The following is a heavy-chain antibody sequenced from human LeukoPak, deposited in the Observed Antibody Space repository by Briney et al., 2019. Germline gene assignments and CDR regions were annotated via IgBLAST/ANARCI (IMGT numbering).Heavy chain of an antibody. Sequence: HGESLKTSCKGSGYSFTSYWISWVRQMPGKGLEWMGRIDPSDSYTNYSPSFQGHVTISADKSISTAYLQWSSLKASDTAMYYCARPATLAGYRRSDAFDIWGQGTMVTVSS. CDR2: IDPSDSYT. CDR3: ARPATLAGYRRSDAFDI. CDR1: GYSFTSYW. D-gene: IGHD3-9*01. J-gene: IGHJ3*02. V-gene: IGHV5-10-1*01.